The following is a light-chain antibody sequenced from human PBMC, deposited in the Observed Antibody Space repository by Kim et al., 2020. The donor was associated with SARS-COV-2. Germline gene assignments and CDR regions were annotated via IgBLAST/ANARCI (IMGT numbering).Light chain of an antibody. Sequence: DIQMTQSPSTLSASIGDRVTITCRASQSVSSLLAWYQQKPGKAPNLLIYDASSLKSGVPSRFSGRGSGTQFTLTIRSLQPDDFATYFCQQYNTSPRTFGQGTKVEIK. CDR1: QSVSSL. J-gene: IGKJ1*01. CDR2: DAS. V-gene: IGKV1-5*01. CDR3: QQYNTSPRT.